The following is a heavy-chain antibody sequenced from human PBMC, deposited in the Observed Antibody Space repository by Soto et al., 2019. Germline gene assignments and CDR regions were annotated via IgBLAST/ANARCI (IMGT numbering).Heavy chain of an antibody. J-gene: IGHJ6*02. V-gene: IGHV3-23*01. CDR2: ISGSGGST. CDR3: AKNVWGITIFGGMDV. Sequence: GGSLRLSCAASGFTFSSYAMSWVRQAPGKGLEWVSAISGSGGSTYYADSVKGRFTISRDNSKNTLYLQMNSLRAEDTAVYYCAKNVWGITIFGGMDVWGQGTTVTVSS. CDR1: GFTFSSYA. D-gene: IGHD3-9*01.